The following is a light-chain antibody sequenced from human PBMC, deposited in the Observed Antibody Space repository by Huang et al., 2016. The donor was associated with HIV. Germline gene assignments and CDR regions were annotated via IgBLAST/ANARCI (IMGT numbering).Light chain of an antibody. Sequence: EIVLTQSPGTLSLSPGERATLSCRASQSFSSTYLAWYQQQPGQAPRLLIYDASSMATGIPDRFSGSGSGTDFTLTISSLEPEDFAVYYCQQYGSSPWTFGQGTKVEIK. CDR1: QSFSSTY. CDR2: DAS. J-gene: IGKJ1*01. V-gene: IGKV3-20*01. CDR3: QQYGSSPWT.